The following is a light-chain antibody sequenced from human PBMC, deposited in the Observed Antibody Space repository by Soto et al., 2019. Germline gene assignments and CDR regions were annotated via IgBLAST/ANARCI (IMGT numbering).Light chain of an antibody. V-gene: IGKV3-15*01. CDR2: RTS. J-gene: IGKJ4*01. Sequence: EIVMTQSPATLSVSPGERATLSCRASQSISSNLAWYQQKPGQAPRLLMFRTSSRATGFPARFSGRGSGTEFNLTIRSLQSEAFGVYYCQQYNNWPRATFGGGTKVEIK. CDR1: QSISSN. CDR3: QQYNNWPRAT.